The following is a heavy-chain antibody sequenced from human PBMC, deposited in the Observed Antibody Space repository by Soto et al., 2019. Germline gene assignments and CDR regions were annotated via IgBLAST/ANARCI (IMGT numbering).Heavy chain of an antibody. J-gene: IGHJ4*02. Sequence: QMQLQESGPGLVKPSQTLSLTCNVSGGSISSGTSYWTWIRQHPGEGLEWIGHIYFTGATYSNPSLRSRLTMSVDTSKNQFSLKLTSVTAADTATHYCASIPRRGYSYGIDYWGQGTLVTVSS. D-gene: IGHD2-21*02. V-gene: IGHV4-31*03. CDR3: ASIPRRGYSYGIDY. CDR1: GGSISSGTSY. CDR2: IYFTGAT.